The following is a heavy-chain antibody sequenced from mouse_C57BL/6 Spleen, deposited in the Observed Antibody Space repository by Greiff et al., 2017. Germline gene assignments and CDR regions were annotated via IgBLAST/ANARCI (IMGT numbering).Heavy chain of an antibody. CDR1: GYSITSGYS. J-gene: IGHJ4*01. CDR2: ISYDGSN. CDR3: ASEGAMDY. V-gene: IGHV3-6*01. Sequence: VQLKESGPGLVKPSQSLSLTCSVTGYSITSGYSWNWIRQFPGNKLEWMGYISYDGSNNYNPSLKNRISITRDTSKNQFFLKLNSVTTEDTATYYCASEGAMDYWGQGTSVTVSS.